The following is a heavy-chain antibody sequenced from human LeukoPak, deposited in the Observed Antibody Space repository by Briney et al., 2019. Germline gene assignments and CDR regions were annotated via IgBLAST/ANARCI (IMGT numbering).Heavy chain of an antibody. CDR3: AKIGVSGQWYFDL. D-gene: IGHD5/OR15-5a*01. Sequence: PGGSLRLSCTASESSFSSFPMSWVRQAPGGGLEWISSISSSGSLIYYADSLKGRFTASRDNAKNSLYVQMNSLRAEDTAVYYCAKIGVSGQWYFDLWGRGTLVTVSS. CDR2: ISSSGSLI. J-gene: IGHJ2*01. V-gene: IGHV3-21*01. CDR1: ESSFSSFP.